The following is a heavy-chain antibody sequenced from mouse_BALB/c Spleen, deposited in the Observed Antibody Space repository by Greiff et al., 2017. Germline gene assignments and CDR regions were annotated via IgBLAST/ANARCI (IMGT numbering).Heavy chain of an antibody. CDR1: GYSITSDYA. CDR3: ARFLTTARAWFAY. D-gene: IGHD1-2*01. J-gene: IGHJ3*01. Sequence: EVHLVESGPGLVKPSQSLSLTCTVTGYSITSDYAWNWIRQFPGNKLEWMGYISYSGSTSYNPSLKSRISITRDTSKNQFFLQLNSVTTEDTATYYCARFLTTARAWFAYWGQGTLVTVSA. CDR2: ISYSGST. V-gene: IGHV3-2*02.